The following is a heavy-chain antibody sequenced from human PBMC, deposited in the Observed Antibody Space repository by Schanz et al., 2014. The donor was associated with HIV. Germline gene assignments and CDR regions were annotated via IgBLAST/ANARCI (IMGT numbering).Heavy chain of an antibody. Sequence: QLVESGGGLIKPGRSLRLSCTTSGFTFSDYPVSWLRQAPGKGLEWVGFIKSKAYGGTTGYAASVKGRFTISRDDSEGIAYLQMNSLKSEDTAVYYCTRLVVRWFGEAHYSIDVWGQGTTVTVSS. CDR3: TRLVVRWFGEAHYSIDV. CDR1: GFTFSDYP. J-gene: IGHJ6*02. CDR2: IKSKAYGGTT. D-gene: IGHD3-10*01. V-gene: IGHV3-49*05.